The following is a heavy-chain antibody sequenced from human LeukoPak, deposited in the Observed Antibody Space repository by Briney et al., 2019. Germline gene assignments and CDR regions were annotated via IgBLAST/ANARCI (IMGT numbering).Heavy chain of an antibody. CDR3: ARDSTIYDSPYYYYYMDV. V-gene: IGHV3-74*01. Sequence: GGSLRLSCAASGFTFSRYWIHWVRHVPGKGQLWVSYINSDGSSAFYADSVKGRFTISSDNATKTPHLQMISLIAADKTWRYYARDSTIYDSPYYYYYMDVWRERTAVSVSS. J-gene: IGHJ6*03. D-gene: IGHD3-9*01. CDR2: INSDGSSA. CDR1: GFTFSRYW.